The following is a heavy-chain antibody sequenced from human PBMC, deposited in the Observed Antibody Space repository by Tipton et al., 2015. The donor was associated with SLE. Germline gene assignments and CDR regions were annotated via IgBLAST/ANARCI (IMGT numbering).Heavy chain of an antibody. V-gene: IGHV4-59*01. Sequence: TLSLTCTVSGGFTSGYYWIWLRQPPGRGLEWIGYISDSGNTNYNPSLVSRVTISVDTSKNQFSLSLTSLTAADTAVYYCARDGDGYKLDYWGQGALVTVSS. D-gene: IGHD5-24*01. CDR2: ISDSGNT. CDR3: ARDGDGYKLDY. CDR1: GGFTSGYY. J-gene: IGHJ4*02.